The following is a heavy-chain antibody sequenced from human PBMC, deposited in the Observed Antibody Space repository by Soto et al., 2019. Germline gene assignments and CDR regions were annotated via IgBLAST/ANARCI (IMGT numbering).Heavy chain of an antibody. Sequence: DVQLVESGGGLVKPGRSLRLSCTTSGFTFGDHAMSWFRQAPGKGLEWVGFIRSKTYGGTAEYAASVKGRFGVSRDDSKSIAYLQMNSLKTEDTAVYYCTVVATTFHYWGQGTLVTVSS. D-gene: IGHD2-15*01. J-gene: IGHJ4*02. CDR2: IRSKTYGGTA. CDR3: TVVATTFHY. CDR1: GFTFGDHA. V-gene: IGHV3-49*05.